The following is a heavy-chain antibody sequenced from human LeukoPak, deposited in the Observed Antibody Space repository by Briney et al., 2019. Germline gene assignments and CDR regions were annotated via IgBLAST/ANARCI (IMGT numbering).Heavy chain of an antibody. Sequence: SETLSLTCTVSGGSISTYYWSWIRQPVGMGLEWIGYIYYNESTNYNPSVKSRVTISADTSKNQFSLKLRSVTAADTAVYYCARGRWLVNYWGQGTLVTVSS. J-gene: IGHJ4*02. D-gene: IGHD6-19*01. CDR2: IYYNEST. V-gene: IGHV4-59*01. CDR3: ARGRWLVNY. CDR1: GGSISTYY.